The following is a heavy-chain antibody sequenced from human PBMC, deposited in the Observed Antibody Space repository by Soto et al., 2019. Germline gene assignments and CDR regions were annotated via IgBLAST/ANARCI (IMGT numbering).Heavy chain of an antibody. V-gene: IGHV3-21*01. CDR2: IDSYSNFI. J-gene: IGHJ4*02. D-gene: IGHD4-17*01. CDR3: ARAHDYGDYFDY. CDR1: GFTFSRYS. Sequence: PGGSLRLSCAASGFTFSRYSMNWVRQAPGKGLEWVSSIDSYSNFIYYADSVKGRFTISRDNSKNTLYLQMNSLGAEDTAVYYCARAHDYGDYFDYWGQGTLVTVSS.